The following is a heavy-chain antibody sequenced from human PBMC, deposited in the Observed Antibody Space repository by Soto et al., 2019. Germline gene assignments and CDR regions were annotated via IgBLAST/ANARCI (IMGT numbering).Heavy chain of an antibody. J-gene: IGHJ6*02. V-gene: IGHV3-11*06. CDR1: GFAFTDYY. CDR3: ARVYRVRGVINYYYGMDV. Sequence: GGSLRLSCATSGFAFTDYYMTWIRQAPGKGLEWVSYISPGSTYTNYADSVKGRFTISRDNAKNSLYLQMNSLRDEDTAVYYCARVYRVRGVINYYYGMDVWGQGTTVTVSS. CDR2: ISPGSTYT. D-gene: IGHD3-10*01.